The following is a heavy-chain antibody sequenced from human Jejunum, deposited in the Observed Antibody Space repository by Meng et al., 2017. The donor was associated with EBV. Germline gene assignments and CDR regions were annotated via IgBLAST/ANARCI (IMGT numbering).Heavy chain of an antibody. D-gene: IGHD5-12*01. CDR1: GDSVSGYNY. Sequence: QVQLQESVPGLLKPSETLSLTCSVSGDSVSGYNYWTWNRQPPGKGLEWIGNMYYTGKAIYKPSLQSRVTISVDTSKNQFSLRVTSVTAADTAIYYCARGRGYDYGDSWGQGTLVTVSS. CDR2: MYYTGKA. J-gene: IGHJ5*02. V-gene: IGHV4-61*01. CDR3: ARGRGYDYGDS.